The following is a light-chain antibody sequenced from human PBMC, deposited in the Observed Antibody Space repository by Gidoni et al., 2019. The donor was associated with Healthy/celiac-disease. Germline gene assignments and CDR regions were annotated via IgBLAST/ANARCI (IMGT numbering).Light chain of an antibody. V-gene: IGKV3-20*01. Sequence: DIVFTQSPGTLSLSPGERATLSCRASQSVSSSYLAWYQQKPGQAPRLLSYGASSRATGIPDRFSGSGSGTDFTLTISRLEPEDFAVYYCQQYGSSPKLTFGGGTKVEIK. CDR3: QQYGSSPKLT. J-gene: IGKJ4*01. CDR1: QSVSSSY. CDR2: GAS.